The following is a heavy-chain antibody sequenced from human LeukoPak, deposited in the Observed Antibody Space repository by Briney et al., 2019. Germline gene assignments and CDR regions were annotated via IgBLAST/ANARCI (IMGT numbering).Heavy chain of an antibody. CDR2: ISGSGGST. Sequence: GGSLRLSCAASGFTFSSYSMSWVRQAPGKGLEWVSAISGSGGSTYYADSVKGRFTISRDNSKNTLYLQMNSLRAEDTAVYYCAKDFEGGRYSSSSCFDYWGQGTLVTVSS. CDR3: AKDFEGGRYSSSSCFDY. V-gene: IGHV3-23*01. D-gene: IGHD6-6*01. CDR1: GFTFSSYS. J-gene: IGHJ4*02.